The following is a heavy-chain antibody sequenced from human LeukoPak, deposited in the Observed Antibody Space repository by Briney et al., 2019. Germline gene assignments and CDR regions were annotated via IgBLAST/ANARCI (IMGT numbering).Heavy chain of an antibody. V-gene: IGHV1-69*01. Sequence: GSSVKVSCKASGGTFSSYAISWVRQAPGQGLEWMGGIIPIFGTANYAQKFQGRVTITADESTSTAYMELSSLRSDDTAVYYCARLSPPIASFCSGGTCYSGGFDPWGQGTLVTVSS. D-gene: IGHD2-15*01. J-gene: IGHJ5*02. CDR2: IIPIFGTA. CDR1: GGTFSSYA. CDR3: ARLSPPIASFCSGGTCYSGGFDP.